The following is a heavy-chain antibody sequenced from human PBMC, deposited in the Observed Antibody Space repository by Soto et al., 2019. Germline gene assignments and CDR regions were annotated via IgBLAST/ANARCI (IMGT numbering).Heavy chain of an antibody. V-gene: IGHV3-64*01. Sequence: GGSLRLSCAASGFTLSTYTMHWVRQAPGKGLEYVSGISSNGGTTYYANSVKGRFTISRDNSKNTLYLQMGSLRAEDMALYYCAREKGDTYTAKDYWGQGILVTVSS. CDR3: AREKGDTYTAKDY. D-gene: IGHD2-21*02. CDR2: ISSNGGTT. J-gene: IGHJ4*02. CDR1: GFTLSTYT.